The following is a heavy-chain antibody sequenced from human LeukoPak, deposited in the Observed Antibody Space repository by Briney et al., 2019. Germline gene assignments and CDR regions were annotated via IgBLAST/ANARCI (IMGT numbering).Heavy chain of an antibody. Sequence: SETLSLTCTVSGGSISSSSYYWGWIRQPPGKGLEWIGSVYYSGSTYYNPSLKSRVTISVDTSKNQFSLKLSSVTAADTAVYYCARDVVVVPAARGFFDYWGQGTLVTVS. V-gene: IGHV4-39*07. CDR2: VYYSGST. CDR3: ARDVVVVPAARGFFDY. CDR1: GGSISSSSYY. D-gene: IGHD2-2*01. J-gene: IGHJ4*02.